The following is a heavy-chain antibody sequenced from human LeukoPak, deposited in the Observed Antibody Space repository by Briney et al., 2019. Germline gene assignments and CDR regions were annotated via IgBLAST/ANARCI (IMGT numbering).Heavy chain of an antibody. V-gene: IGHV3-21*01. Sequence: GGSLRLSCAASGFTFSRYTMNWVRQAPGKGREWVSSISSSSTYIYYADSVEGRFTISRDNAENSLFLEMNSLRAEDTAVYYCARDLGTTMITSLGYWGQGTLVTVSS. J-gene: IGHJ4*02. CDR1: GFTFSRYT. CDR2: ISSSSTYI. CDR3: ARDLGTTMITSLGY. D-gene: IGHD3-22*01.